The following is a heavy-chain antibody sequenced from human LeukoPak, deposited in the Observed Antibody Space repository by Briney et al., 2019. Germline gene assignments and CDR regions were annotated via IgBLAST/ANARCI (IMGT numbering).Heavy chain of an antibody. D-gene: IGHD5-24*01. V-gene: IGHV4-59*08. Sequence: SETLSLTCSASGDSISSSYWGWIRQSPGKGLEWLGYIYYTGTTIYNSSLKSRGTISLATSKNQFSLKLTSVTAADTAVYFCATRDGYKFYFDSWGQGTLVTVSS. CDR2: IYYTGTT. CDR3: ATRDGYKFYFDS. CDR1: GDSISSSY. J-gene: IGHJ4*02.